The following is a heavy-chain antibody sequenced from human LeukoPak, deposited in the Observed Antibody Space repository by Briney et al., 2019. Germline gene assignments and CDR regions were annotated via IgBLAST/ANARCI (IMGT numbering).Heavy chain of an antibody. D-gene: IGHD3-22*01. V-gene: IGHV4-59*01. Sequence: PSETLSLTCTVSGGSISGYYWSWIRQPPGKGLEWIGYIYYSGSTNYNPSLKSRGTLSLDTSKNQFSLKLTSVTAADAAVYYCASLGGYYFDYWGQGTLVAVSS. CDR3: ASLGGYYFDY. CDR1: GGSISGYY. J-gene: IGHJ4*02. CDR2: IYYSGST.